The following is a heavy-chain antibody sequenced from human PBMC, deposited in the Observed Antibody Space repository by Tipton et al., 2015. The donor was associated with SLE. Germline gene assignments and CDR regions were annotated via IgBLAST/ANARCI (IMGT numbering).Heavy chain of an antibody. CDR1: GTSISGYY. Sequence: TLSLTCTVSGTSISGYYWSWIRQPPGKGLEWIGEINHGGSTNYNPSLKSRATVSVDTSKNQFSLRLRSVTAADTAMYFCARHLGAHNWNYWGQGTLVTVSS. D-gene: IGHD1-20*01. CDR3: ARHLGAHNWNY. CDR2: INHGGST. J-gene: IGHJ4*02. V-gene: IGHV4-34*01.